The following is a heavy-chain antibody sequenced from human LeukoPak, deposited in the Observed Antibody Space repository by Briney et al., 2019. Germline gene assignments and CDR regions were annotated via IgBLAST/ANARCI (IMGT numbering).Heavy chain of an antibody. V-gene: IGHV4-39*07. Sequence: SETLSLTCTVSGGSISSSSYYWGWIRQPPGKGLEWIGSIYHSGSTYYNPSLKSRVSISVDTSKNQFSLKLSSVTAADTAVYHCARVEMATIVFDCWGQGTLVTVSS. CDR3: ARVEMATIVFDC. D-gene: IGHD5-24*01. CDR2: IYHSGST. CDR1: GGSISSSSYY. J-gene: IGHJ4*02.